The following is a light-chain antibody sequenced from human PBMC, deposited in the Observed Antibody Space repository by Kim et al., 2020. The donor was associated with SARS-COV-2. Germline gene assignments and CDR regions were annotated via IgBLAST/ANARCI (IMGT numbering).Light chain of an antibody. Sequence: QSITISCTGTSSDVGTYNLVSWYQQHPGKAPEVMIYEDSKRPSGVSNRFSGSKSGNTASLTISGLQPEDEADYYCCSYAGSSTSWVFGGGTQLTVL. CDR2: EDS. J-gene: IGLJ3*02. CDR3: CSYAGSSTSWV. V-gene: IGLV2-23*01. CDR1: SSDVGTYNL.